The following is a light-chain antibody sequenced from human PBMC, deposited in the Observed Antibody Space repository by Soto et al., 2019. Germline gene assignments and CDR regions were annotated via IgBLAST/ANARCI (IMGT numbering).Light chain of an antibody. V-gene: IGKV3-11*01. J-gene: IGKJ1*01. Sequence: EIVLPQSPATLSLSPGVRDTLSCRASQSVSSYLAWYKQKPGQAPRLLIYDASNRATGIPARFSGGGSGTDFTLTISSLEPEDIAVYYCQQRSNWPPWTFGQGTKVEIK. CDR1: QSVSSY. CDR2: DAS. CDR3: QQRSNWPPWT.